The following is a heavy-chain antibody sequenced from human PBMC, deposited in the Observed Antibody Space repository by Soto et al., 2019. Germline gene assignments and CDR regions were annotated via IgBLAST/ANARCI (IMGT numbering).Heavy chain of an antibody. CDR2: IWYDGSNK. Sequence: RLSCAASGLTFSSYGMHWVRQAPGKGLEWVAVIWYDGSNKYYADSVKGRFTISRDNSKNTLYLQMNSLRAEDTAVYYCAREGFTIFGVVTSYYFDYWGQGTLVTVSS. J-gene: IGHJ4*02. CDR3: AREGFTIFGVVTSYYFDY. D-gene: IGHD3-3*01. V-gene: IGHV3-33*01. CDR1: GLTFSSYG.